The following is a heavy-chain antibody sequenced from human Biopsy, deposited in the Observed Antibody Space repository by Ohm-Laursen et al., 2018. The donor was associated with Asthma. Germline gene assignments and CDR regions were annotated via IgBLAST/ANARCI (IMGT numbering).Heavy chain of an antibody. CDR1: GYTFNSAG. CDR2: ISVYNGNT. V-gene: IGHV1-18*01. CDR3: ARAVGFSLYYGRDV. Sequence: SSVKVSCKTSGYTFNSAGITWVRQAPGQGLEWMGWISVYNGNTKVAQKLQDRVTMITDTSTSTAYMELRSLRSDDTAVYFCARAVGFSLYYGRDVWGQGTTVTVS. J-gene: IGHJ6*02. D-gene: IGHD4-23*01.